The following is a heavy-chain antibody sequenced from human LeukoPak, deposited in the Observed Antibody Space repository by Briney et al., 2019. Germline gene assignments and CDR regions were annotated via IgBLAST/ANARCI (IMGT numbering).Heavy chain of an antibody. J-gene: IGHJ4*02. Sequence: GGSLRLSCAASGFTFSGYWMHWVRQAPGKGLVWVSRIHGDGSSTTYADSVKGRFTISRDNAKNTLYLQVNSLRAEDTAVYYCARGRASSIYYYFDYWGQGILVTVSS. CDR3: ARGRASSIYYYFDY. CDR2: IHGDGSST. V-gene: IGHV3-74*01. CDR1: GFTFSGYW. D-gene: IGHD6-13*01.